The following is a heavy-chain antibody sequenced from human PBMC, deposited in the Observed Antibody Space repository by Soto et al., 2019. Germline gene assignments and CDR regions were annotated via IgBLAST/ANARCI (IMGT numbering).Heavy chain of an antibody. J-gene: IGHJ5*02. CDR3: ATVLFWSGTNWFDP. D-gene: IGHD3-3*01. V-gene: IGHV1-24*01. CDR2: FDPEDGET. Sequence: ASVKVSCKVSGYTLTELSMHWVRQAPGKGLEWMGGFDPEDGETIYAQKFQGRVTMTEDTSTDTAYMELSSLRSEDTAVYYCATVLFWSGTNWFDPRGQGTLVTVSS. CDR1: GYTLTELS.